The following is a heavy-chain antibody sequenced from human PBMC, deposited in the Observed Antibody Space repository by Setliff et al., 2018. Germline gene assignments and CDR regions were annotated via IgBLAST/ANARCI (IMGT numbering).Heavy chain of an antibody. CDR1: GDSTSRYY. CDR2: IQNGGNT. CDR3: ARDQYTSGWYGPPESYFDC. D-gene: IGHD6-19*01. V-gene: IGHV4-59*01. J-gene: IGHJ4*03. Sequence: SETLSLTCTVSGDSTSRYYWSWIRQPPGKGLEWIGYIQNGGNTKYNPSLGSRITMSVDTSKNQFSLKLSSVTAADTAVYYCARDQYTSGWYGPPESYFDCWGKGTTVTVSS.